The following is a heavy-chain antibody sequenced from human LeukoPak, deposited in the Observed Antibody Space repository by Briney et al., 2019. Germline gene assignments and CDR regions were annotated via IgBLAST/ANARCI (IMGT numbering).Heavy chain of an antibody. V-gene: IGHV4-59*01. CDR2: IYYSGST. D-gene: IGHD2-2*01. CDR1: GGSISSYY. J-gene: IGHJ3*02. Sequence: PSGTLSLTCTVSGGSISSYYWSWIRQPPGKGLEWIGYIYYSGSTNYNPSLKSRVTISVDTSKNQFSLKLSSVTAADTAVYYCARADIVVVPAGNEVFDIWGQGTMVTVSS. CDR3: ARADIVVVPAGNEVFDI.